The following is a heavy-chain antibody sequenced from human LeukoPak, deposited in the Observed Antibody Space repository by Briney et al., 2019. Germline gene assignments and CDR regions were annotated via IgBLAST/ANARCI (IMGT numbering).Heavy chain of an antibody. CDR2: IKQDGSEK. Sequence: PGGSLRLSCAVSGFGVHTFAMSWVRQAPGKGLEWVANIKQDGSEKYYVDSVKGRFTISRDNAKNSLYLQMNSLRAEDTAVYYCAREYSSTWYRGLAEYFQHWGQGTQVTVSS. CDR1: GFGVHTFA. CDR3: AREYSSTWYRGLAEYFQH. V-gene: IGHV3-7*01. D-gene: IGHD6-13*01. J-gene: IGHJ1*01.